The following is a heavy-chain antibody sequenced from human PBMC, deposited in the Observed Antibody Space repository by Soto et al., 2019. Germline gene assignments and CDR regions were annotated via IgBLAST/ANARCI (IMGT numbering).Heavy chain of an antibody. Sequence: SGPTLVNPTETLTLPCTVSGLSLSKGRLGVSWIRQRPGKALEWLAHIFSHDDKSYSQSLKSRLTISKETSRSQVVLTLTKLDPVDSATYSCAGIKDCSSSDCYLASFDPWGQGTLVTVSS. CDR2: IFSHDDK. D-gene: IGHD2-2*01. CDR1: GLSLSKGRLG. J-gene: IGHJ5*02. CDR3: AGIKDCSSSDCYLASFDP. V-gene: IGHV2-26*01.